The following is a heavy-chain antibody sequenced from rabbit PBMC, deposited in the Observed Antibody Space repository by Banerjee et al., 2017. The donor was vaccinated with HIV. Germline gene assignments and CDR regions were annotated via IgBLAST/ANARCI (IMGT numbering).Heavy chain of an antibody. J-gene: IGHJ4*01. CDR3: ARGGFIVVAGVYYFNL. D-gene: IGHD4-1*01. V-gene: IGHV1S7*01. CDR2: IDPVFGST. CDR1: GFDFSSYY. Sequence: QLKESGGGLVQPGGSLKLSCKASGFDFSSYYMSWVRQAPGKGLEWIGYIDPVFGSTYYASWVNGRFTISSHNAQNTLYLQLNSLTAADTATYFCARGGFIVVAGVYYFNLWGQGTLVTVS.